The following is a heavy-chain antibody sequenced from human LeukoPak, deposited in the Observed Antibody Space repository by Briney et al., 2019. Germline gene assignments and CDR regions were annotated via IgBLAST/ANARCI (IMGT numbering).Heavy chain of an antibody. V-gene: IGHV1-18*01. CDR1: GYTFTSYG. CDR2: ISAYNGNT. CDR3: ARILTRITIFGVVIETRDAFDI. Sequence: GASVKVSCKASGYTFTSYGISWVRQAPGQGLEWMGWISAYNGNTNYAQKLQGRVTMTTDTSTSTAYMELRGLRSDDTAVYYCARILTRITIFGVVIETRDAFDIWGQGTMVTVSS. D-gene: IGHD3-3*01. J-gene: IGHJ3*02.